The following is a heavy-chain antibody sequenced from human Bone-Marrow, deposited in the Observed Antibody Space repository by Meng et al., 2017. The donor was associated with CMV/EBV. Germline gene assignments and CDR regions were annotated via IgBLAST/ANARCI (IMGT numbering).Heavy chain of an antibody. V-gene: IGHV4-59*01. J-gene: IGHJ4*02. CDR2: IYYSGST. Sequence: SETLSLTCTVSGGSISSYYWSWIRQPPGKGLEWIGYIYYSGSTNYNPSLKSRVTISVDTSKNQFSLKLSSVTAADTAVYYCAGSGSHLDTFDYWGQGTRVTVYS. CDR1: GGSISSYY. D-gene: IGHD1-26*01. CDR3: AGSGSHLDTFDY.